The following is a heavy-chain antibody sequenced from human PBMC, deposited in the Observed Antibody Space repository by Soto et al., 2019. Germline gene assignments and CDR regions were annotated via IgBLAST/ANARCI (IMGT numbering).Heavy chain of an antibody. CDR2: IYYSGST. CDR1: GGSVSSYY. D-gene: IGHD4-4*01. Sequence: PSETLCLTCTVSGGSVSSYYWSWIRQTPGKGMEWIGYIYYSGSTKYKPSLKSRVTISVDTSKNQFSLKVSSATAADTAVYYCAGHANRNYGICYFDYWGMVDLVTFSS. J-gene: IGHJ4*02. CDR3: AGHANRNYGICYFDY. V-gene: IGHV4-59*08.